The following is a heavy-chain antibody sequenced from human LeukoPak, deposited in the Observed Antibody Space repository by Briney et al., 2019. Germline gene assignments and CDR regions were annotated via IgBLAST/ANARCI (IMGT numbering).Heavy chain of an antibody. CDR3: ARGLRYSTGWYYFDY. CDR2: IYSGGTT. CDR1: GFTVSSNY. J-gene: IGHJ4*02. D-gene: IGHD6-19*01. Sequence: GGSLRLSCAASGFTVSSNYMNWVRQAPGKGLEWISVIYSGGTTYYSDSVKGRFTISRDNSKNTLSLQMNSLRAEDTAVYYCARGLRYSTGWYYFDYWGQGTLVIVSS. V-gene: IGHV3-66*01.